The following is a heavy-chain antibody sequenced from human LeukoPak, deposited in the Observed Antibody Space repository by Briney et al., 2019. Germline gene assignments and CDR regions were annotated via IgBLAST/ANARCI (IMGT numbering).Heavy chain of an antibody. Sequence: PGGSLRLSCAASGFTFSSYAMTWVRQAPGKGLEWVSATSGSGGTTYYADSVKGRFSISRDNSKSTLYLQMNSLRAEDTAVYYCAKDLCSSGWLEGYFDHWGQGTLVTVSA. J-gene: IGHJ4*02. D-gene: IGHD2-2*01. CDR3: AKDLCSSGWLEGYFDH. V-gene: IGHV3-23*01. CDR2: TSGSGGTT. CDR1: GFTFSSYA.